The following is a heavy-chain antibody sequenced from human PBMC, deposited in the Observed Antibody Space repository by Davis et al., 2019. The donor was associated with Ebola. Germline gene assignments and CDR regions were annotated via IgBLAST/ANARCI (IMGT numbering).Heavy chain of an antibody. CDR3: ARASGYSSGWDDY. CDR1: GFTFSSYS. J-gene: IGHJ4*02. Sequence: GESLKISCAASGFTFSSYSMNWVRQAPGKGLEWVGFIRSKAYGGTTEYAASVKGRFTISRDDSKSIAYLQMNSLRAEDTAVYYCARASGYSSGWDDYWGQGTLVTVSS. CDR2: IRSKAYGGTT. D-gene: IGHD6-19*01. V-gene: IGHV3-71*01.